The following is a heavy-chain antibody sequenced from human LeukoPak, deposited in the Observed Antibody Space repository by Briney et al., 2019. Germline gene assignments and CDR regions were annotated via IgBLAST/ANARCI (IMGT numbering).Heavy chain of an antibody. Sequence: SETPSLTCTVSGGSLNDYFWDWIRQAPGKGLEWIGNIYYRGDTNYNPSLKGRLTVSLDTSKNHFSLKLTSVTAADTAVYYCARGRLFYYMDVWGEGTTVTVSS. D-gene: IGHD2/OR15-2a*01. CDR1: GGSLNDYF. CDR3: ARGRLFYYMDV. CDR2: IYYRGDT. V-gene: IGHV4-59*01. J-gene: IGHJ6*03.